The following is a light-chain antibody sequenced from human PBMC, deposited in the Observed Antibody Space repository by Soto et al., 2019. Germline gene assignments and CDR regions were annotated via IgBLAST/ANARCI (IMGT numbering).Light chain of an antibody. Sequence: DIQMTQSPSTLSASVGDRVTITCRASQSISSWSAWYQQKPGKAPKLLIYDASSLESGVPSRFSGSGSGTEFTLTISSLQADDFATYYCQQYNSYSGKTFGLGTKVEIK. J-gene: IGKJ1*01. CDR3: QQYNSYSGKT. CDR1: QSISSW. CDR2: DAS. V-gene: IGKV1-5*01.